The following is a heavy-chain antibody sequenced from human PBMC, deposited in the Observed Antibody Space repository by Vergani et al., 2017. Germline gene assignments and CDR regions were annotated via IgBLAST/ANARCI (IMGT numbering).Heavy chain of an antibody. J-gene: IGHJ4*02. V-gene: IGHV3-49*04. D-gene: IGHD5-18*01. CDR1: GFSFGDYA. Sequence: EVQLVESGGGLVPPGRSLRLSCAASGFSFGDYAMTWVRQAPGKGLEWVAFIRNKDYGGTTEYAASVKGRFTISRDDYKRLAYLQLSGLKTEDTAVYFCSRGRGYSFGYFDYWGQGTLVTVSS. CDR2: IRNKDYGGTT. CDR3: SRGRGYSFGYFDY.